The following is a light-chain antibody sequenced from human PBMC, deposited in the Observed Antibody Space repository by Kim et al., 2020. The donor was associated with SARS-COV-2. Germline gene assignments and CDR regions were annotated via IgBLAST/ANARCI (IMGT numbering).Light chain of an antibody. CDR3: QQHHSFPLT. J-gene: IGKJ4*01. CDR1: QGINSN. Sequence: IPLTQSPSSLSASVGDTVTITCRASQGINSNLAWYQQRPGKAPNLLIYSAFTLHSGVPSRFSGSGSGTDFTLTITSLQPEDFATYHCQQHHSFPLTFGGGTKVDIK. V-gene: IGKV1-9*01. CDR2: SAF.